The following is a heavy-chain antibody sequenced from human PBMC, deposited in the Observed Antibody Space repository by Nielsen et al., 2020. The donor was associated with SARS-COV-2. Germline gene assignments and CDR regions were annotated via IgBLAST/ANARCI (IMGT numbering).Heavy chain of an antibody. J-gene: IGHJ3*02. V-gene: IGHV3-9*01. CDR3: VRAGIPNAFDI. Sequence: GGSLRLSCAASGFTFDDYAMHWVRQAPGKGLEWVSGISWNSGSIGYADSVKGRFTISRDNAKNSLYLQMNSLRAEDTAVYYCVRAGIPNAFDIWGQGTMVTVSS. D-gene: IGHD2-2*02. CDR1: GFTFDDYA. CDR2: ISWNSGSI.